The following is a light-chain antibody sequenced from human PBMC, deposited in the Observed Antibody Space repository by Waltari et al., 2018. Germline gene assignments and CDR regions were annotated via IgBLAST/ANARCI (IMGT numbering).Light chain of an antibody. CDR3: QHYVRLPAT. Sequence: DIVLTQSPGTLSLSLGDRATLSCRASQSVSSALAWYQQKPGQAPRLLIYGASTRATGIPDRFSGSGSGTDFSLTISRLEPDDFAVYYCQHYVRLPATFGQGTTVEI. CDR2: GAS. CDR1: QSVSSA. J-gene: IGKJ1*01. V-gene: IGKV3-20*01.